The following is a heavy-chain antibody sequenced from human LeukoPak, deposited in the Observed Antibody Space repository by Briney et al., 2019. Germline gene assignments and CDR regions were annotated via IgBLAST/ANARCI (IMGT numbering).Heavy chain of an antibody. CDR3: ARDNGNYYYYYAMGV. Sequence: ASVKVSCKASGYTFNSYGISWVRQAPGQGLEWMGWISAYNGNTNYAQKLQGRVTMTTDTSTNTAYMELRSLRSDDTAVYYCARDNGNYYYYYAMGVWGQGTTVTVSS. V-gene: IGHV1-18*01. CDR2: ISAYNGNT. CDR1: GYTFNSYG. J-gene: IGHJ6*02. D-gene: IGHD2-8*01.